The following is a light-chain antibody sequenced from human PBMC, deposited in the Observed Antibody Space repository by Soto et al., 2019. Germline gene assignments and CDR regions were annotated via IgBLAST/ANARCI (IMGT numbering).Light chain of an antibody. V-gene: IGKV1-39*01. CDR2: AAS. CDR1: QSISTY. J-gene: IGKJ1*01. Sequence: DIQMTQSPSSLSASVGDRVTITCRASQSISTYLNWYQQRPGKAPNLLICAASSLQSGVPSRFSGSGSGTDFTLTISSLQPEDFATYYCQQSYSTPRTFGQGTKVHIK. CDR3: QQSYSTPRT.